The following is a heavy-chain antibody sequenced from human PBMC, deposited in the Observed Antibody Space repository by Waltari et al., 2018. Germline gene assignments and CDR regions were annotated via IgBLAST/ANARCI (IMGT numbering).Heavy chain of an antibody. CDR1: GFTFSSYA. J-gene: IGHJ4*02. V-gene: IGHV3-23*01. D-gene: IGHD4-17*01. CDR3: AKDYGDSDYFDY. CDR2: ISGSGGST. Sequence: EVQLLESGGGLVQPGGSLRLSCAASGFTFSSYAMSWVRQAPGKGLEWVSAISGSGGSTYYADSEKGRFTISRDNSKNTLYLQMNSLRAEDTAVYYCAKDYGDSDYFDYWGQGTLVTVSS.